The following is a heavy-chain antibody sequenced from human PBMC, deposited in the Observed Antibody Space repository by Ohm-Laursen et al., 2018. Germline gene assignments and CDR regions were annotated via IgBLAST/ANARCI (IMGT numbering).Heavy chain of an antibody. V-gene: IGHV3-23*01. J-gene: IGHJ4*02. CDR1: GFTFGDYA. Sequence: SLRLSCTASGFTFGDYAMSWVRQAPGKGLEWVSAISGSGGSTYYADSVKGRFTISRDNSKNTLYLQMNSLRAEDTAVYYCATIRRDYLYYFDYWGQGTLVTVSS. CDR3: ATIRRDYLYYFDY. D-gene: IGHD2/OR15-2a*01. CDR2: ISGSGGST.